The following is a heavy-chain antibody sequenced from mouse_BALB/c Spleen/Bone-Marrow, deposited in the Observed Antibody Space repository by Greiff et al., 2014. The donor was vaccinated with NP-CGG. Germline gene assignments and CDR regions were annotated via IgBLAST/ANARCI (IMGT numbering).Heavy chain of an antibody. J-gene: IGHJ1*01. D-gene: IGHD2-10*02. CDR1: GYTFTEYI. CDR2: FYPGSGSI. V-gene: IGHV1-62-2*01. Sequence: VKLMESGAGLVKPGASVKLSCKASGYTFTEYIIHWVKQRSGQCLEWIGWFYPGSGSIKYNEKFKDKATLTADKSSSTVYMELSRLTSEDSAVYFCARHESYGNYLYFDVWGAGTTVTVSS. CDR3: ARHESYGNYLYFDV.